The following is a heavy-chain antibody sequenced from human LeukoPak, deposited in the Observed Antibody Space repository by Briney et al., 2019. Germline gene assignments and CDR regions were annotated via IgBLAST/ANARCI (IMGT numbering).Heavy chain of an antibody. D-gene: IGHD6-13*01. V-gene: IGHV4-34*01. CDR2: INHSGST. CDR1: GASMSNYY. J-gene: IGHJ5*02. CDR3: ARGLRIAAAGRRINWFDP. Sequence: SETLSLTCNVSGASMSNYYWVWIRQPPGKGLEWIGEINHSGSTNYNPSLKSRVTISVDTSKNQFSLKLSSVTAADTAVYYCARGLRIAAAGRRINWFDPWGQGTLVTVSS.